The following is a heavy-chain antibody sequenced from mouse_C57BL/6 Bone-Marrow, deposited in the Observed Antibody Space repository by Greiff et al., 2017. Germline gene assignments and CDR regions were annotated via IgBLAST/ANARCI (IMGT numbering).Heavy chain of an antibody. J-gene: IGHJ4*01. CDR2: ISNSGST. CDR3: ARYPYSNCVSDYALGD. Sequence: EVKLQESGPGLVKPSQTLSLTCSVTGYSITSYYWNWIRKFPGNKLEYMGYISNSGSTNYNPSLKSRISITRDTSKNQYYLQLNSVSTAETATYYCARYPYSNCVSDYALGDWGQGTSVTVSS. CDR1: GYSITSYY. V-gene: IGHV3-8*01. D-gene: IGHD2-5*01.